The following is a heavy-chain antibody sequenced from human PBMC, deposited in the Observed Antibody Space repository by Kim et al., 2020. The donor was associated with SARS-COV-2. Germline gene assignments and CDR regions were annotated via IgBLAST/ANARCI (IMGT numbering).Heavy chain of an antibody. V-gene: IGHV4-34*01. Sequence: ENPHYTQSLKRRVTLSVDTTKNHFSLKLSSLTAADTAVYYCARRAAGIDWWGQGTPVTVSS. CDR3: ARRAAGIDW. CDR2: ENP. J-gene: IGHJ4*02.